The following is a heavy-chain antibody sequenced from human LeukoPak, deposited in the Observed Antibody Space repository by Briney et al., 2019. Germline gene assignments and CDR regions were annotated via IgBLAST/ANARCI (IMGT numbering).Heavy chain of an antibody. CDR1: GYTFTSYA. CDR3: ARDATISVPGLVTCFDP. CDR2: INPNSGGT. Sequence: ASVKVSCKASGYTFTSYAMNWVRQAPGQGLEWTGWINPNSGGTNYAQKFKGRVTMTRDTSISTAYVELSRLTSDDTAIYYCARDATISVPGLVTCFDPWGQGTLVTVSS. V-gene: IGHV1-2*02. J-gene: IGHJ5*02. D-gene: IGHD6-19*01.